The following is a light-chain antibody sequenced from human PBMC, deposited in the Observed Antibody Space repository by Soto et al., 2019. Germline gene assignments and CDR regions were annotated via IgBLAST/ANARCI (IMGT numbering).Light chain of an antibody. CDR3: YSYTSSNTYV. V-gene: IGLV2-14*03. Sequence: QSVLAQPASVSGSPGQSITISCTGTSSDVGGYNYVSWYQHHPGKVPQLLIYDVSNRPSGVSNRFSGSKSGNTASLTISGLQAEYETDYYCYSYTSSNTYVFGTRTKVTVL. J-gene: IGLJ1*01. CDR1: SSDVGGYNY. CDR2: DVS.